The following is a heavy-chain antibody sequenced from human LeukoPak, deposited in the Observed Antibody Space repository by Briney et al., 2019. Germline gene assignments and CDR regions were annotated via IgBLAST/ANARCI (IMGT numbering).Heavy chain of an antibody. D-gene: IGHD2-15*01. V-gene: IGHV3-30*04. CDR3: AKDHSGSGRAFES. CDR2: MSSDGTNK. J-gene: IGHJ4*02. CDR1: GFTFSTCG. Sequence: PGGSLRLSCEASGFTFSTCGIHWVRQAPGKGLEWVALMSSDGTNKYYADSGKGRFTISRDSSKDTLYLQMSSLRPEDTALYYCAKDHSGSGRAFESWGQGALVTVSS.